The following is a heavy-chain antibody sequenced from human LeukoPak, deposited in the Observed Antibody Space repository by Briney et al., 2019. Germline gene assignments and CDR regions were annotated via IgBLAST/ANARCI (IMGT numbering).Heavy chain of an antibody. CDR2: ISYDGSNK. CDR1: GFSFSSYG. J-gene: IGHJ6*02. CDR3: ARDGTSYGMDV. V-gene: IGHV3-30*03. D-gene: IGHD1-1*01. Sequence: TRRSLRLSCAASGFSFSSYGMHWVRQPPGKGLEWVAFISYDGSNKYYADSVKGRFTISRDNSQNTVHLQMNSLRGEDTAVYYCARDGTSYGMDVWGQGTTVTVSS.